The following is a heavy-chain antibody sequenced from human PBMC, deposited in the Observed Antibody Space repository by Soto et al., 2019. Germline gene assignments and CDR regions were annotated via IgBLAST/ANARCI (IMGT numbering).Heavy chain of an antibody. V-gene: IGHV4-30-2*01. CDR1: GASVTRDGNC. CDR2: IYHGGST. D-gene: IGHD4-4*01. Sequence: QVQLRESGSGLVKPSQTLSLTCSVSGASVTRDGNCWTWIRQPPGKGLEFVASIYHGGSTFYNPSVRSRVTISVDRSKNQFSLKLTSVTAADTAVYYCAREVEGYSQFDDWGQGTLVTVSS. CDR3: AREVEGYSQFDD. J-gene: IGHJ4*02.